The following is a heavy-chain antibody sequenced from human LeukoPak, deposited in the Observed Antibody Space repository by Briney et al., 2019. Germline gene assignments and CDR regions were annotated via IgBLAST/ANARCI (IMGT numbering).Heavy chain of an antibody. D-gene: IGHD2-2*02. Sequence: PPGGSLRLSCAASGFTFRSYGMHWVRQAPGKGLEWVAAISHDGTNKYHVDSVKGRFTISRDNSRNTLYLQMNSLRGEDTAVYYCAKGPNEAEVAPAAISCWGQGALVSVSS. CDR1: GFTFRSYG. J-gene: IGHJ4*02. CDR3: AKGPNEAEVAPAAISC. CDR2: ISHDGTNK. V-gene: IGHV3-30*18.